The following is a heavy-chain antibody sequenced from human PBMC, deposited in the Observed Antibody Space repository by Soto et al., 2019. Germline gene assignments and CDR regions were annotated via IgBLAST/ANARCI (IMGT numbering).Heavy chain of an antibody. Sequence: QAQLVQSGTEVKKPGSSVKVSCKASGDTFSFYTINWVRQAPGLGLEWVGRINPIVSMSNYAQKFQGRVSMTADKSTSTAYMELRSLRSDDTAMYFCAASYGSGYRAFDYWGQGALVTVSS. V-gene: IGHV1-69*02. CDR3: AASYGSGYRAFDY. CDR2: INPIVSMS. D-gene: IGHD3-10*01. J-gene: IGHJ4*02. CDR1: GDTFSFYT.